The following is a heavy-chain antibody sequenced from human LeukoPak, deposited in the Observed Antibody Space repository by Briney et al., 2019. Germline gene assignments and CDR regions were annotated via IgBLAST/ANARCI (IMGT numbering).Heavy chain of an antibody. CDR2: IYTSGTT. J-gene: IGHJ4*02. V-gene: IGHV4-61*02. D-gene: IGHD3-22*01. CDR3: ARMFSKYYYDSSGYYAYYFDY. CDR1: GGSISSSNYY. Sequence: SETLSLTCTVSGGSISSSNYYWSWIRQPAGKGLEWIGRIYTSGTTNYNPSLKSRVTISIDTSKNQFSLKLSSVTAADTAVYYCARMFSKYYYDSSGYYAYYFDYWGQGTLVTVSS.